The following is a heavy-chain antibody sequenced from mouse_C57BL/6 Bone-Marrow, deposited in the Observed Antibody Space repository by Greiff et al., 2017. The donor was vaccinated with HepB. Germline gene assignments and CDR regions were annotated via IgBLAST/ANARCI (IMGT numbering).Heavy chain of an antibody. Sequence: QVQLQQSGAELMKPGASVKLSCKATGYTFTGYWIEWVKQRPGHGLEWIGEILPGSGSTNYNEKFKGKATFTADTSSNTAYMQLSSLTTEDSAIYYCARSGAPYYYGSSYWYFDVWGTGTTVTVSS. V-gene: IGHV1-9*01. CDR2: ILPGSGST. CDR1: GYTFTGYW. J-gene: IGHJ1*03. D-gene: IGHD1-1*01. CDR3: ARSGAPYYYGSSYWYFDV.